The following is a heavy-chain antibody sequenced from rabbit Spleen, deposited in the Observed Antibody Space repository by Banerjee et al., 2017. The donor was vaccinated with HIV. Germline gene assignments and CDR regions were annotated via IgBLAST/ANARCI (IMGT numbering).Heavy chain of an antibody. CDR2: IDTNDGDT. CDR1: GFSFGDRDV. J-gene: IGHJ2*01. V-gene: IGHV1S45*01. CDR3: ARNYVNAFDP. D-gene: IGHD1-1*01. Sequence: QEQLVESGGGLVQPEGSLTLTCKASGFSFGDRDVMCWVCQAPGKGLEWIACIDTNDGDTDYANWPKGRFTISKTSSTTVTLQMTSLTAADTATYFCARNYVNAFDPWGPGTLVTVS.